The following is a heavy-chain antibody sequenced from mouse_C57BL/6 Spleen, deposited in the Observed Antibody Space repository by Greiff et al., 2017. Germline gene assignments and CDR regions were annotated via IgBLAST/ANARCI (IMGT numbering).Heavy chain of an antibody. J-gene: IGHJ3*01. D-gene: IGHD1-1*01. CDR3: ARQLRKDY. Sequence: EVQGVESGGGLVKPGGSLKLSCAASGFTFSDSGMHWVRQAPEKGLEWVAYISSGSSTIYYADTVKGRFTISRDNAKNTLFLQMTSLRSEDTAMYYCARQLRKDYWCQGTLVTVSA. V-gene: IGHV5-17*01. CDR1: GFTFSDSG. CDR2: ISSGSSTI.